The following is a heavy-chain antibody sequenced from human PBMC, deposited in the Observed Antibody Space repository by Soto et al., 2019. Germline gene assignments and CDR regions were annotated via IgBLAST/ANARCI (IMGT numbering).Heavy chain of an antibody. Sequence: QVQLVQSGTEAKKPGASVKVSCKASGYTFTSYGIHWVRQAPGQRLEWMGWINAANGDTKYSPKFQGRVTITRDTSASTAYMELSSLRSEDTAVYYCVRRHVSATGIDWFDPWGQGTLVTVSS. CDR2: INAANGDT. D-gene: IGHD6-13*01. CDR3: VRRHVSATGIDWFDP. V-gene: IGHV1-3*01. J-gene: IGHJ5*02. CDR1: GYTFTSYG.